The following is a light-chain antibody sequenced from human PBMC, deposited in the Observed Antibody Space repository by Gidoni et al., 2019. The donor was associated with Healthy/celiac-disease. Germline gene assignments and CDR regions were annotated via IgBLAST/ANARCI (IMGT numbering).Light chain of an antibody. Sequence: DLQMTQSPSSLSASVGDRVTLTCRASQSISSYVNWYQQKPGKAPKLLIYAASSLQSGVPSRFSGSGSGTDFTLTISSLQPEDFATYYCQQSYSTPQTFGQGTKLEIK. V-gene: IGKV1-39*01. J-gene: IGKJ2*01. CDR1: QSISSY. CDR3: QQSYSTPQT. CDR2: AAS.